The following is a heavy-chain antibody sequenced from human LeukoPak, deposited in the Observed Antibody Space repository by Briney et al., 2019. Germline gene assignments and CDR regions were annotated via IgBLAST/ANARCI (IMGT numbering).Heavy chain of an antibody. Sequence: GGSLRLSCAASGFTFSSYVMHWVRQAPGKGLEWVAVISYDGSNKYYADSVKGRFTISRDNSKNTLYLQMNSLRAEDTAVYYCARGTWELLGYFDYWGQGTLVTVSS. J-gene: IGHJ4*02. CDR1: GFTFSSYV. CDR2: ISYDGSNK. D-gene: IGHD1-26*01. V-gene: IGHV3-30*01. CDR3: ARGTWELLGYFDY.